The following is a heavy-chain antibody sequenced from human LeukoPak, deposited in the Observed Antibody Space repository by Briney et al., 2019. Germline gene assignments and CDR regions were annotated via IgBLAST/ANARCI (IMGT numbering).Heavy chain of an antibody. CDR2: ISSSISYI. Sequence: PGGSLRLSCEASGFTFSSYSINWVRQAPGKGLEWVSSISSSISYIYYADSVKGRFTISRDNAKNSLYLQMNSLRAEDTAVYYCARDAHYDFWSGYYSTWPLGYWGQGTLVTVSS. CDR1: GFTFSSYS. CDR3: ARDAHYDFWSGYYSTWPLGY. V-gene: IGHV3-21*01. J-gene: IGHJ4*02. D-gene: IGHD3-3*01.